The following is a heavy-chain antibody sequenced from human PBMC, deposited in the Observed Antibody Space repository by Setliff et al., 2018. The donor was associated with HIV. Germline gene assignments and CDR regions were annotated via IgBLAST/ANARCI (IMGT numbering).Heavy chain of an antibody. J-gene: IGHJ1*01. D-gene: IGHD2-8*02. CDR2: INHRGGT. Sequence: PSETLSLTCAVHGASLRDYYWNWIRQSPGKGLEWIGEINHRGGTNYNPTFKNRLAMSVDPSKNQFSLHLGSVTAADTAVYYCAAFPWDCPDLSCHRSFHYWDQGALATVS. CDR3: AAFPWDCPDLSCHRSFHY. CDR1: GASLRDYY. V-gene: IGHV4-34*01.